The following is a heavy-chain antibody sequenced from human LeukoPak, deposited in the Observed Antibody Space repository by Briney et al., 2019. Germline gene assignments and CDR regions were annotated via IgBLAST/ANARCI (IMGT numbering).Heavy chain of an antibody. CDR2: ISGSGGST. Sequence: PGGSLRLSCAASGFTFSSYAMSWVRQAPGKGLEWVSAISGSGGSTYYADSVKGRFTISRDNSKNTLYLQMNSLRGEDTAIYYCARGSSGSYYNSRFDYWGQGSLVTASS. D-gene: IGHD3-10*01. CDR1: GFTFSSYA. CDR3: ARGSSGSYYNSRFDY. J-gene: IGHJ4*02. V-gene: IGHV3-23*01.